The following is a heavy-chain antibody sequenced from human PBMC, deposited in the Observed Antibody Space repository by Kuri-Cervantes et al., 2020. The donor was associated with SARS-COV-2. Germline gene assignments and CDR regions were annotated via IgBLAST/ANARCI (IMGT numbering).Heavy chain of an antibody. V-gene: IGHV1-2*04. J-gene: IGHJ6*02. CDR2: INPNSGGT. Sequence: ASVKGSCKASGYTFTGYYMHWVRQAPGQGLEWRGWINPNSGGTNYAQKFQGWVTMTRDTSISTAYMELSRLRSDDTAVYYCARELVVVPAAEQNWYYYGMDVWGQGTTVTVSS. CDR1: GYTFTGYY. D-gene: IGHD2-2*01. CDR3: ARELVVVPAAEQNWYYYGMDV.